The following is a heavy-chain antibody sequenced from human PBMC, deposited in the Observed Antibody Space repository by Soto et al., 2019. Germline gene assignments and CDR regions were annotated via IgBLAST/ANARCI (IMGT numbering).Heavy chain of an antibody. V-gene: IGHV1-18*01. D-gene: IGHD2-8*01. J-gene: IGHJ4*01. CDR1: GYPFTSYG. Sequence: ASVKVSCKTSGYPFTSYGINWVRQAPGQGPEWMGWISAYDDKTIYSQKFQGRVTLTADTSTTTAYMELRGLRFDDTAVYYCAIGLHCTNDVCHDYWGHGTLVTVSS. CDR2: ISAYDDKT. CDR3: AIGLHCTNDVCHDY.